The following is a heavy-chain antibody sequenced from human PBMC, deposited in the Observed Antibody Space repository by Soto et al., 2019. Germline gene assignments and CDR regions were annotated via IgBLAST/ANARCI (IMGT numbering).Heavy chain of an antibody. Sequence: GGSLRLSCAASGFTFSGYAMSWVRQAPGKGLEWVSGIRDSGLNTYYADSVKGRFTISRDNAKNTLYLQMSSLRSEDTAVYYCAKRKYCPSTTCFDYWGQGTLVTVSS. CDR3: AKRKYCPSTTCFDY. V-gene: IGHV3-23*01. J-gene: IGHJ4*02. D-gene: IGHD2-2*01. CDR1: GFTFSGYA. CDR2: IRDSGLNT.